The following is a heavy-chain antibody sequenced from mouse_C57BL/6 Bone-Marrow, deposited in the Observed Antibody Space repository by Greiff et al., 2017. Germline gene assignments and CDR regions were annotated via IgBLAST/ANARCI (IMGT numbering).Heavy chain of an antibody. Sequence: QVQLQQSGPGLVQPSQSLSITCTVSGFSLTSYGVHWVRQSPGQGLEWLGVLWSGGSTDSNAAFISRMSISKDNSKSQVFFKMNSLQADDTAIYYCASYDYVAWFAYWGQGTLVTVSA. V-gene: IGHV2-2*01. J-gene: IGHJ3*01. CDR2: LWSGGST. CDR1: GFSLTSYG. D-gene: IGHD2-4*01. CDR3: ASYDYVAWFAY.